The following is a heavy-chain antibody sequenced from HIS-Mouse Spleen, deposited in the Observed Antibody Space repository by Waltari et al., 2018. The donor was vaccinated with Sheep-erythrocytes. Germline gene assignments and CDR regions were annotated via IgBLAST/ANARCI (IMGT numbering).Heavy chain of an antibody. J-gene: IGHJ6*02. CDR2: IIPILGIA. CDR1: GGTFSSYA. D-gene: IGHD2-2*01. CDR3: ARGSEDIVVVPAASYYYYGMDV. Sequence: QVQLVQSGAEVKKPGSSVKVSCKASGGTFSSYAISWVQQAPGQGLEWMGRIIPILGIANYAQKFQGRVTITADKSTSTAYMELSSLRSEDTAVYYCARGSEDIVVVPAASYYYYGMDVWGQGTTVTVSS. V-gene: IGHV1-69*04.